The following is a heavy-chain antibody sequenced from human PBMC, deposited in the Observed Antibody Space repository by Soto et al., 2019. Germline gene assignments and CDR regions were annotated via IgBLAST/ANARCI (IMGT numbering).Heavy chain of an antibody. CDR3: ARVVGALGHVLDT. CDR2: ISAYNGNT. D-gene: IGHD1-26*01. Sequence: QVQLVQSGAEVKKPGASVKVSCKASGYNFNSYTISWVRQAPGQGLEWMGRISAYNGNTNYAQKLQGRVTMTTDTSTSTAYMELRRLSSDETAVYNCARVVGALGHVLDTWGQGILVTVS. V-gene: IGHV1-18*01. J-gene: IGHJ5*02. CDR1: GYNFNSYT.